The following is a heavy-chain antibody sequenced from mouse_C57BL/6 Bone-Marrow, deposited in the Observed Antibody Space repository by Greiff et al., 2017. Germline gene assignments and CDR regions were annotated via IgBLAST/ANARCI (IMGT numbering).Heavy chain of an antibody. V-gene: IGHV1-82*01. J-gene: IGHJ2*01. CDR3: ARAITTVVKFDY. CDR1: GYAFSSSW. Sequence: QVQLKQSGPELVKPGASVKISCKASGYAFSSSWMNWVKQRPGKGLEWIGRIYPGDGDTNYNGKFKGKATLTADKSSSTAYMQLSSLTSEDSVVYFCARAITTVVKFDYWGQGTTLTVSS. CDR2: IYPGDGDT. D-gene: IGHD1-1*01.